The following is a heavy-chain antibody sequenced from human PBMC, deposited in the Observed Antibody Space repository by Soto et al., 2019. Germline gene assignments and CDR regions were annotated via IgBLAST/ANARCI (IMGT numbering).Heavy chain of an antibody. CDR2: ISGSGGST. V-gene: IGHV3-23*01. D-gene: IGHD3-9*01. Sequence: EVQLLESGGGLVQPGGSLRLSCAASGFTFSSYAMSWVRQAPGKGLEWVSAISGSGGSTYYADSVKGRFTSSRDNSKNTLDLQTNSLRAEETAVYYCAKGGTYAILTGYSDYWGQGALVTVSS. CDR3: AKGGTYAILTGYSDY. CDR1: GFTFSSYA. J-gene: IGHJ4*02.